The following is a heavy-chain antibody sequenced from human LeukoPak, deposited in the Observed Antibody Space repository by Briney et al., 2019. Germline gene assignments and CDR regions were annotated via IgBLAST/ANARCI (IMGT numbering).Heavy chain of an antibody. Sequence: GGSLRLSCAASGFTFSSYSMNWVRQAPGKGLEWVSSISSSSSYIYYADSVKGRFTISRDNAKNSLYLQMNSLRAEDTAVYYCARGLYGSGTKRSYGMDVWGKGTTATVSS. CDR3: ARGLYGSGTKRSYGMDV. CDR1: GFTFSSYS. V-gene: IGHV3-21*01. CDR2: ISSSSSYI. J-gene: IGHJ6*04. D-gene: IGHD3-10*01.